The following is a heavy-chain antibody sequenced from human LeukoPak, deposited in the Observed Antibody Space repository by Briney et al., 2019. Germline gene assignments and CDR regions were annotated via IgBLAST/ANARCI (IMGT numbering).Heavy chain of an antibody. D-gene: IGHD2-2*01. J-gene: IGHJ4*02. Sequence: GGSLRLSCAASGFTFSSYWMSWVRQAPGKGLERVANIKQDGSEKYYVDSVKGRFTISRDNAKNSLYLQMNSLRAEDTAVYYCARVVVVPAAFYFDYWGQGTLVTVSS. CDR2: IKQDGSEK. CDR1: GFTFSSYW. V-gene: IGHV3-7*01. CDR3: ARVVVVPAAFYFDY.